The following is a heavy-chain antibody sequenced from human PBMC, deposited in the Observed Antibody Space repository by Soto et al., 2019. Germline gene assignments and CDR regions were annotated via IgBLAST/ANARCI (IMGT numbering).Heavy chain of an antibody. CDR3: AKYFRHYDILICYPTFGS. J-gene: IGHJ4*02. CDR2: VSRSGDNT. Sequence: PGGSLRLSCAASGFTFSSYAMSWVRQAPGEGLEWVSAVSRSGDNTYHADSVKGRFTISRDNSKHTLYLQMNSLRVDDTAVYYCAKYFRHYDILICYPTFGSWGQGTLVTVSS. D-gene: IGHD3-9*01. CDR1: GFTFSSYA. V-gene: IGHV3-23*01.